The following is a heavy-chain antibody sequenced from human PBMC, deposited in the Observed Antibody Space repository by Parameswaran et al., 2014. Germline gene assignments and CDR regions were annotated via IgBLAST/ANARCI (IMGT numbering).Heavy chain of an antibody. CDR3: AKDRVPLWSGYYIPYYYYGMDV. D-gene: IGHD3-3*01. Sequence: LKISCAASGFTFDDYAMHWVRQAPGKGLEWVSLISGDGGSTYYADSVKGRFTISRDNSKNTLYLQMNSLRAEDTAVYYCAKDRVPLWSGYYIPYYYYGMDVWGQGTTVTVSS. J-gene: IGHJ6*02. CDR1: GFTFDDYA. CDR2: ISGDGGST. V-gene: IGHV3-43*02.